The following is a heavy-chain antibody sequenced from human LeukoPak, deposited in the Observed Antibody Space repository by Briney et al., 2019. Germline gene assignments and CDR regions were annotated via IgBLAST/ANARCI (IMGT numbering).Heavy chain of an antibody. CDR2: ISSSGSTI. CDR3: AREDIVVVPARVAYYYYGMDV. CDR1: GFTFSDYY. J-gene: IGHJ6*02. V-gene: IGHV3-11*01. Sequence: GGSLRLSCAASGFTFSDYYISWIRQAPGKGLEWVSYISSSGSTIYYADSVKGRFTISRDNAKNSLYLQMNSLRAEDTAVYYCAREDIVVVPARVAYYYYGMDVWGQGTTVTVSS. D-gene: IGHD2-2*01.